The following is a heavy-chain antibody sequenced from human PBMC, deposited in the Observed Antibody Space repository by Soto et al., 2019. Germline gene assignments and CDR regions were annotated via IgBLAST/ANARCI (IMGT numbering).Heavy chain of an antibody. CDR2: IIPIFGTA. CDR1: GGTFSSYA. J-gene: IGHJ4*02. CDR3: ARFVGEGPHDYYFDY. V-gene: IGHV1-69*13. D-gene: IGHD3-16*01. Sequence: ASVKVSCKASGGTFSSYAISWVRQAPGQGLEWMGGIIPIFGTANYAQKFQGRVTITADESTSTAYMELSSLRSEDTAVYYCARFVGEGPHDYYFDYWGQGTLVTVSS.